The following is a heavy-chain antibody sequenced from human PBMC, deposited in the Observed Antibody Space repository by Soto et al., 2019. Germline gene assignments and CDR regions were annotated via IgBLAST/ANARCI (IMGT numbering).Heavy chain of an antibody. CDR1: GFSLSTSGVG. J-gene: IGHJ4*02. D-gene: IGHD3-22*01. Sequence: SGPTLVNPTQTLTLTCTFSGFSLSTSGVGVGWIRQPPGKALEWLALIYWNDDKRYSPSLKSRLTITKDTSKNQVVLTMTNMDPVDTATYYCAHRPRSDYYDSSGYYYWGQGTLVTVSS. CDR2: IYWNDDK. CDR3: AHRPRSDYYDSSGYYY. V-gene: IGHV2-5*01.